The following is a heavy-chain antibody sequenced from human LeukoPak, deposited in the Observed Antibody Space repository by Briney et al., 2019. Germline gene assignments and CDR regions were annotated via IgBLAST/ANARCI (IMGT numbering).Heavy chain of an antibody. V-gene: IGHV4-61*01. CDR1: GGSISSGSYY. CDR2: IYYSGST. J-gene: IGHJ5*02. CDR3: ARVSYYDSSGYEYNWFDP. Sequence: SETLSLTCTVSGGSISSGSYYWSWIRQPPGKGLEWIGYIYYSGSTNYNPSLKSRVTISVDTSKNQFSLKLSSVTAADTAVYYCARVSYYDSSGYEYNWFDPWGQGTLVTVSS. D-gene: IGHD3-22*01.